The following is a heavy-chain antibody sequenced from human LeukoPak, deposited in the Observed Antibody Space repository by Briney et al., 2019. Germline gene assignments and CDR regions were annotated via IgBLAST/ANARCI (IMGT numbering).Heavy chain of an antibody. D-gene: IGHD3-9*01. CDR1: GGSISSGGYY. J-gene: IGHJ4*02. CDR2: IYYSGST. Sequence: SETLSLTCTVSGGSISSGGYYWSWIRQHPGKGLEWIGYIYYSGSTYYNPSLKSRVTISVDTPKNQFSLKLSSVTAADTAVYYCAREKKVTGYYTFDYWGQGTLVTVSS. V-gene: IGHV4-31*03. CDR3: AREKKVTGYYTFDY.